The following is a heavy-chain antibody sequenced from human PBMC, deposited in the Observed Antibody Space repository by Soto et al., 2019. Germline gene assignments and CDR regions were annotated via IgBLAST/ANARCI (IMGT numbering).Heavy chain of an antibody. V-gene: IGHV3-66*01. CDR1: GFTGSTNY. Sequence: EVQLVESGGGLVQPGGSLRLSCAASGFTGSTNYMTWVRQAPRKGLEWVSVMFYGGSTYYAASVKGRFTISRDDSKNTLDLQMNSLRAEDTAVYYCATTGMGLTLYYYYHGMDVLGQGTTVTVSS. J-gene: IGHJ6*02. D-gene: IGHD1-26*01. CDR3: ATTGMGLTLYYYYHGMDV. CDR2: MFYGGST.